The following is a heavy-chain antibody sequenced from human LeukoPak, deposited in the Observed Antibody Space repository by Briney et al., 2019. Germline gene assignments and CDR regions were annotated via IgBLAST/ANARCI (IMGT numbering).Heavy chain of an antibody. J-gene: IGHJ4*02. CDR1: GFTFSSYG. CDR3: AKDRGEYYYDGSGYSDY. CDR2: IRYDGSNK. V-gene: IGHV3-30*02. Sequence: PGGSLRLSCAASGFTFSSYGMHWVRQAPGKGLEWVAFIRYDGSNKYYADSVKGRFTISRDNSKNTLYLQMNSLRAEDTAVYYCAKDRGEYYYDGSGYSDYWGQGTLVTVSS. D-gene: IGHD3-22*01.